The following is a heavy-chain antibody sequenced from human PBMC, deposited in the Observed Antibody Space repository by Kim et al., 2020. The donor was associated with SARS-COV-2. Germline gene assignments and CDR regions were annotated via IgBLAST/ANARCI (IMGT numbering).Heavy chain of an antibody. CDR1: GFTFSSYG. Sequence: GGSLRLSCAASGFTFSSYGMHWVRQAPGKGLEWVAVISYDGSNKYYADSVKGRFTISRDNSKNTLYLQMNSLRAEDTAVYYCAKAARWGYDSSGYYFDGWDDLDYWGQGTLVTVSS. J-gene: IGHJ4*02. CDR2: ISYDGSNK. D-gene: IGHD3-22*01. V-gene: IGHV3-30*18. CDR3: AKAARWGYDSSGYYFDGWDDLDY.